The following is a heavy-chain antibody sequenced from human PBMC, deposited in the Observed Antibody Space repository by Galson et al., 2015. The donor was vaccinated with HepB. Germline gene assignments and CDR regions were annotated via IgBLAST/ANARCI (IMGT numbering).Heavy chain of an antibody. CDR2: ISYDGSNK. CDR1: GFTFSSYA. V-gene: IGHV3-30-3*01. CDR3: ARSPLGFGELLFLDY. J-gene: IGHJ4*02. Sequence: SLRLSCAASGFTFSSYAMHWVRRAPGKGLEWVAVISYDGSNKYYADSVKGRFTISRDNSKNTLYLQMNSLRAEDTAVYYCARSPLGFGELLFLDYWGQGTLVTVSS. D-gene: IGHD3-10*01.